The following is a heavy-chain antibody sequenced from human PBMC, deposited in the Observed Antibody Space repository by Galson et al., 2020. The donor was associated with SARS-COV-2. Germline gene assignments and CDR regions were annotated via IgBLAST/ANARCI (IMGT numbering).Heavy chain of an antibody. CDR1: GFLLSPSAVG. J-gene: IGHJ4*02. CDR2: IYRDDDK. CDR3: AHSLGGLFDY. Sequence: SGPPLANLSQTFKLTCTFSGFLLSPSAVGVAWIRHPPGKALEWLAVIYRDDDKRLGPSLQRRLTITKDTSKNQVVLTMTNMDPVDTATYYCAHSLGGLFDYWGQGTLVTVSS. V-gene: IGHV2-5*05. D-gene: IGHD3-16*01.